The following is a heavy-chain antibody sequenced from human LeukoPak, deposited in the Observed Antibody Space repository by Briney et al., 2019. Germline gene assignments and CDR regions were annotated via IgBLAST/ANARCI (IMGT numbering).Heavy chain of an antibody. Sequence: PGGSLRLSCAASGFTFTNYWLHWVRQAPGLGLGWVSRLPTYDLGIIYADALKCRFTVSRDNAKNTVDLQMNNLSVDDTAMYYCVGTTASRGSEYWGQGALVTVSS. D-gene: IGHD3-16*01. CDR3: VGTTASRGSEY. J-gene: IGHJ4*02. V-gene: IGHV3-74*01. CDR1: GFTFTNYW. CDR2: LPTYDLGI.